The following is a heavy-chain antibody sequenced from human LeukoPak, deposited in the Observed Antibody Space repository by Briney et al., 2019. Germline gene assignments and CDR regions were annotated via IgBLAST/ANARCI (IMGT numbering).Heavy chain of an antibody. Sequence: SETLSLTCTVSGGSISSSSYYWGWIRQPPGKGLEWIGSIYYSGSTYYNPSLKSRVTISVDTSKNQFSLKLSSVTAADTAVYYCARDRREIQLWLDGNWFDPWGQGTLVTVSS. CDR3: ARDRREIQLWLDGNWFDP. CDR1: GGSISSSSYY. J-gene: IGHJ5*02. V-gene: IGHV4-39*07. CDR2: IYYSGST. D-gene: IGHD5-18*01.